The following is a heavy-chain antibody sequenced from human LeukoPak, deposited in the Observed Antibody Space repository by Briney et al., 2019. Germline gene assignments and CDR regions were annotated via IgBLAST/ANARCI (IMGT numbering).Heavy chain of an antibody. Sequence: SETLSLTCAVSGYSISSDYYWGWIRQPPGKGLEGIGTLYHSGRTYYNPSLKSRVTISVVTSKNQFSLKLSPVTAADTAVYYCARLYYDFWSGYSTNNWFDPWGQGTLVTVSS. CDR2: LYHSGRT. CDR1: GYSISSDYY. D-gene: IGHD3-3*01. CDR3: ARLYYDFWSGYSTNNWFDP. J-gene: IGHJ5*02. V-gene: IGHV4-38-2*01.